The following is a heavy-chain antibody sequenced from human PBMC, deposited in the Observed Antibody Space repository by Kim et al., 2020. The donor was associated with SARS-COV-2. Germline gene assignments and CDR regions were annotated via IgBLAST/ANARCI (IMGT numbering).Heavy chain of an antibody. CDR3: SRGTRQWLVRGPYYYYMD. CDR2: INHSGST. V-gene: IGHV4-34*01. CDR1: GGSFSGYY. Sequence: SETLSLTCAAYGGSFSGYYWSWIRQPPGKGLEWIWEINHSGSTNYNPSFKSRVTISVDTSKNQFSLQQSSVTAADTAVYYCSRGTRQWLVRGPYYYYMD. J-gene: IGHJ6*03. D-gene: IGHD6-19*01.